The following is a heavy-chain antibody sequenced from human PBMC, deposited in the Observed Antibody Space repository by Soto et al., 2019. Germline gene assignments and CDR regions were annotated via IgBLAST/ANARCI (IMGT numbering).Heavy chain of an antibody. Sequence: QVQLMQSGAEVKKPGASVKVSCKASGDTFTDYYIHWVRQAPGQGLEWMGTVNPSGGHTTYAQHFLGRVTMTRDTSTRTHYMELTSLTSYDTARYYCARGGHVVVVTAALDYWGQGPLVTVSS. CDR1: GDTFTDYY. V-gene: IGHV1-46*01. D-gene: IGHD2-21*02. CDR2: VNPSGGHT. CDR3: ARGGHVVVVTAALDY. J-gene: IGHJ4*02.